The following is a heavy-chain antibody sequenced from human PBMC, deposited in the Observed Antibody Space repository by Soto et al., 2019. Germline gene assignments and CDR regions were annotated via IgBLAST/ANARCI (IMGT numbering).Heavy chain of an antibody. CDR2: FDPEDGET. J-gene: IGHJ4*02. CDR1: GYTLTELS. D-gene: IGHD3-16*02. V-gene: IGHV1-24*01. CDR3: ATDRMSRPYYDYIWGSDRTPRTHFDY. Sequence: ASVKVSCKVSGYTLTELSMHWVRQAPGKGLEWVGGFDPEDGETIYAQKFQGRVTMTEDTSTDTAYMELSSLRSEDTAVYYCATDRMSRPYYDYIWGSDRTPRTHFDYWGQGTLVTVSS.